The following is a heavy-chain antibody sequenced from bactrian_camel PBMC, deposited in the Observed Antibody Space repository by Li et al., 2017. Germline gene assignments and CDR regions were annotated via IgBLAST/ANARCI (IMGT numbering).Heavy chain of an antibody. CDR2: IDSDGLA. CDR1: GFAISNYG. D-gene: IGHD2*01. CDR3: AAGGGNGAFCYTGERSMDY. V-gene: IGHV3S10*01. J-gene: IGHJ4*01. Sequence: VQLVESGGDLVQPGGSLRLSCVASGFAISNYGMSWVRQAPGKEREGVAVIDSDGLAKYADSVKGRFTISQDNAKNTLYLQMNSLKPEDTAMYYCAAGGGNGAFCYTGERSMDYWGQGTQVTVS.